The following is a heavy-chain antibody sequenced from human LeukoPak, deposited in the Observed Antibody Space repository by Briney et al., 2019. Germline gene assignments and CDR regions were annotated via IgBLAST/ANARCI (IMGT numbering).Heavy chain of an antibody. CDR1: GGSISSSSYY. D-gene: IGHD1-26*01. CDR2: IYHSEST. J-gene: IGHJ5*02. Sequence: SETLSLTCTVSGGSISSSSYYWGWIRQPPGKGLEWIGSIYHSESTYYNPSLKSRVTISVDTSKNQFSLKLNSVTAADTAVYHCARIVGATSWFDPWGQGTLVTVSS. V-gene: IGHV4-39*07. CDR3: ARIVGATSWFDP.